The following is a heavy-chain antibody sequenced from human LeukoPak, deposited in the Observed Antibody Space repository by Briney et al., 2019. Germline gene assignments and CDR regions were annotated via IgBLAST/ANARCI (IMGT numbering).Heavy chain of an antibody. CDR2: IRSEEYGGTP. V-gene: IGHV3-49*04. J-gene: IGHJ4*02. CDR3: TRALSGWTGYSDF. Sequence: GGSLRLFRSGSGFTFGDYAVTWVRQAPGKGLQWVGFIRSEEYGGTPDYATSVKGRFTMSRENSQSIAYLQMNSLRTEDTAVYYCTRALSGWTGYSDFWGQGTLVTVSS. D-gene: IGHD6-19*01. CDR1: GFTFGDYA.